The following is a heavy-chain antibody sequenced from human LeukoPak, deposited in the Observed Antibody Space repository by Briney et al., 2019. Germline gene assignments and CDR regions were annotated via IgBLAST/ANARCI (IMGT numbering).Heavy chain of an antibody. CDR2: ISGSGGST. J-gene: IGHJ1*01. V-gene: IGHV3-23*01. CDR3: AKDQDYYGSGSYYNGEYFQH. CDR1: GFTFSSYS. Sequence: GGSLRLSCAASGFTFSSYSMNWVRQAPGKGLEWVSAISGSGGSTYYADSVKGRFTISRDNSKNTLYLQMNSLRAEDTAVYYCAKDQDYYGSGSYYNGEYFQHWGQGTLVTVSS. D-gene: IGHD3-10*01.